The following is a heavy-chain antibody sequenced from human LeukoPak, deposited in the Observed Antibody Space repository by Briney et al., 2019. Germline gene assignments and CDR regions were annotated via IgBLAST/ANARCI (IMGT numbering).Heavy chain of an antibody. CDR1: GFTFSSYG. CDR3: AKVRGFGVATQGAFDI. CDR2: IRYDGSNK. D-gene: IGHD3-3*01. J-gene: IGHJ3*02. V-gene: IGHV3-30*02. Sequence: PGGSLRLSCAASGFTFSSYGMHWVRQAPGKGLEWVAFIRYDGSNKYYADSVKGRFTISRDNSKYTLYLQMNSLRAEDTAVYYCAKVRGFGVATQGAFDIWGQGAMVTVSS.